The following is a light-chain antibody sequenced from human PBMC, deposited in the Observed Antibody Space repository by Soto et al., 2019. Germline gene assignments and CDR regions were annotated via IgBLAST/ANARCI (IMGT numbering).Light chain of an antibody. CDR3: QQAYTFPFT. CDR2: AAS. CDR1: QGISTW. Sequence: DIPMTQSPSSVSASVGDRVTITCRASQGISTWLVWYQQKPGKAPKLLIYAASSLQSAVPSRFSGSGSGTDFTLTINSLQPEDFATYYCQQAYTFPFTFGPGTKVDIK. J-gene: IGKJ3*01. V-gene: IGKV1D-12*01.